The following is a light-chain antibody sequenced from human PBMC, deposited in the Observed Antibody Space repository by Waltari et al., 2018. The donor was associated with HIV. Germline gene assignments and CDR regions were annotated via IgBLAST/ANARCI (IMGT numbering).Light chain of an antibody. CDR2: DVS. V-gene: IGLV2-18*01. CDR1: SSDVGSYNR. Sequence: QSALTQPPSVSGSPGQSVTISCTGTSSDVGSYNRVSWYRQPPGAAPKLMIFDVSHRPSGVPDRVSGSKSGNTASLTISGLQAEDDATYYCSLYTSTNTYVFGTGTEVTVL. J-gene: IGLJ1*01. CDR3: SLYTSTNTYV.